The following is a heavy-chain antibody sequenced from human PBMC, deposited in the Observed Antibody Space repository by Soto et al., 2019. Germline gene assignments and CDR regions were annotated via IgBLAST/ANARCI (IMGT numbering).Heavy chain of an antibody. D-gene: IGHD3-9*01. CDR2: IIPIFGTA. J-gene: IGHJ6*02. Sequence: SVKVSCKASGGTFSSYAISWVRQAPGQGLEWMGGIIPIFGTANYAQKFQGRVTITADESTSTAYMELCSLRSEDTAVYYCASHTYYDILTGYGNYYYYYGMDVWGQGTTVTVSS. CDR3: ASHTYYDILTGYGNYYYYYGMDV. V-gene: IGHV1-69*13. CDR1: GGTFSSYA.